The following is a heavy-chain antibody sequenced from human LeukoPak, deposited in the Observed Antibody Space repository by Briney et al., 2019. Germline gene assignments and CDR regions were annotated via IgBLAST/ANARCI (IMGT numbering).Heavy chain of an antibody. CDR2: IYYSGST. D-gene: IGHD3-22*01. CDR1: GGSISSGGYY. Sequence: PSETLSLTCTVSGGSISSGGYYWSWIRQYPGKGLEWIGYIYYSGSTYYNPSLKSRVTISVDTSKNQFSLKLSSVTAADTAVYYCARGPITMIVAIDYWGQGTLVTVSS. CDR3: ARGPITMIVAIDY. J-gene: IGHJ4*02. V-gene: IGHV4-31*03.